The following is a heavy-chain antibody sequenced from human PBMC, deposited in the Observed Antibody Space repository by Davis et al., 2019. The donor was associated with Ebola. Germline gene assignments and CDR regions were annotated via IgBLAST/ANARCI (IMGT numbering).Heavy chain of an antibody. D-gene: IGHD3-16*02. CDR3: ARGLRLRLGELSLLNYYYYYGMDV. CDR1: GFTFSSYE. J-gene: IGHJ6*02. CDR2: ISSSGSTI. Sequence: PGGSLRLSCAASGFTFSSYEMNWVRQAPGKGLEWVSYISSSGSTIYYADSVKGRFTISRDNAKNSLYLQMNSLRAEDTAVYYCARGLRLRLGELSLLNYYYYYGMDVWGQGTTVTVSS. V-gene: IGHV3-48*03.